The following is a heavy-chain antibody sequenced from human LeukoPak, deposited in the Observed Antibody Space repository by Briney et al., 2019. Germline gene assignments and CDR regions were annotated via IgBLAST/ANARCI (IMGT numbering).Heavy chain of an antibody. Sequence: GGSLRLSGAASGLTFSTYALSWVRQAPGKGLEWVSVISGSAVTTYYADSVQGRFTISRDTSKKTVYLQMNSLRAEDTAIYYCAKAYYFVSGSYYQAFDYWGQGTLVTVSS. V-gene: IGHV3-23*01. CDR2: ISGSAVTT. CDR3: AKAYYFVSGSYYQAFDY. J-gene: IGHJ4*02. CDR1: GLTFSTYA. D-gene: IGHD3-10*01.